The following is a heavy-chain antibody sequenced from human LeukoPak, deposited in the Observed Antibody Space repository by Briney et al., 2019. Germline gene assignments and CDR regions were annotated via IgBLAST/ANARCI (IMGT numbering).Heavy chain of an antibody. Sequence: PSETLSLTCTVSGGSISSYYWSWIRQPPGKGLEWIGYIYYSGSTNYNPSLKSRVTISVDTSKNQFSLKLSSVTAADTAVYYCARAGEGRYYDFWSGYYTARYFDYWGQGTLVTVSS. V-gene: IGHV4-59*01. CDR2: IYYSGST. CDR3: ARAGEGRYYDFWSGYYTARYFDY. CDR1: GGSISSYY. J-gene: IGHJ4*02. D-gene: IGHD3-3*01.